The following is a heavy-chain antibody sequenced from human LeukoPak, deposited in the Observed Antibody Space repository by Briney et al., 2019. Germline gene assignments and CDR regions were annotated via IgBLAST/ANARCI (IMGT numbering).Heavy chain of an antibody. CDR1: GGTFSSYA. CDR2: IIPIFGTA. CDR3: ARGYYDFWSGYSSGGI. D-gene: IGHD3-3*01. Sequence: SVKVSCKASGGTFSSYAISWVRQAPGQGLEWMGGIIPIFGTANYAQKFQGRVTITTDESTSTAYMELSSPGSEDTAVYYCARGYYDFWSGYSSGGIWGQGTLVTASS. J-gene: IGHJ4*02. V-gene: IGHV1-69*05.